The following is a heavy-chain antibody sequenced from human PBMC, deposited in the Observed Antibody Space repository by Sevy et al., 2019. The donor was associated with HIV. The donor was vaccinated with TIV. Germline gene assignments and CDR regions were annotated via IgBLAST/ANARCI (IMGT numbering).Heavy chain of an antibody. Sequence: GGSLRLSCAASGFTFSSYSMNWVRQAPGKGLEWVSSISSSSSYIYYADSVKGRFTISRDNAKNSLYLQMNSLRAEDTAGYYCARQGLGVVPAAIHYGMDVWGQGTTVTVSS. CDR1: GFTFSSYS. D-gene: IGHD2-2*01. CDR3: ARQGLGVVPAAIHYGMDV. J-gene: IGHJ6*02. V-gene: IGHV3-21*01. CDR2: ISSSSSYI.